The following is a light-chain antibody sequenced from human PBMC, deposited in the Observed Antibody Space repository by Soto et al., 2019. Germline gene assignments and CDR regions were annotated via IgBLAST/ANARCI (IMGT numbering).Light chain of an antibody. CDR2: GAS. J-gene: IGKJ2*01. V-gene: IGKV3-20*01. CDR1: LRVSSTY. Sequence: EVVLTQSPGTLSLSPGERTTLSCRASLRVSSTYLAWYQQKPGQAPRLLVYGASSRATGIPDRFSGSGSGTDFSLTISRLDPEDFAVYYCQRYCSSSMYTFCQGTKLEIK. CDR3: QRYCSSSMYT.